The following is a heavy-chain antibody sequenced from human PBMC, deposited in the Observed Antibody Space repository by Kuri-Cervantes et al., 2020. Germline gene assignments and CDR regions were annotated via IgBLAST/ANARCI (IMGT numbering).Heavy chain of an antibody. V-gene: IGHV3-21*01. J-gene: IGHJ6*03. CDR2: ISSSSSYI. Sequence: GGSLRLSCAASGFTSSSYSLNWVRQAPGKGLEWVSSISSSSSYIYYADSVKGRFTISRDNAKNSLYLQMNSLRAEDTAVYYCASRGRVEVPAAPEYYYYYMDVWGKGTTVTVSS. D-gene: IGHD2-2*01. CDR1: GFTSSSYS. CDR3: ASRGRVEVPAAPEYYYYYMDV.